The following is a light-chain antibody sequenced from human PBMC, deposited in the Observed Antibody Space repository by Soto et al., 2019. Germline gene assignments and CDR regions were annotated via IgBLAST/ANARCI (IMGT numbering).Light chain of an antibody. CDR2: GAS. CDR3: QQYNNWSS. V-gene: IGKV3-15*01. Sequence: EIVMTQSPATLSVSPGERATLSCRASQSFPSNLAWYQQKPGQAPRLLLYGASTRATGIPARFSGSGSGTEFPLTISSLQSEDFAVYYCQQYNNWSSFGGGTKVEIK. CDR1: QSFPSN. J-gene: IGKJ4*01.